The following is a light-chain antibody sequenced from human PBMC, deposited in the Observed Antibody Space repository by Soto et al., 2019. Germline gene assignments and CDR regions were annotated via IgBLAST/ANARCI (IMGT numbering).Light chain of an antibody. CDR3: KQYGTSPRT. CDR2: GAS. J-gene: IGKJ1*01. CDR1: QSIFSNY. Sequence: EVMLTQSPGTLSLSPGERATLSCRASQSIFSNYLAWYQQNSGQAPRLLIYGASNRATGIPDRFSGSGSGTDFTLTISTLEPEDFAGYYCKQYGTSPRTFGQGTKVEFK. V-gene: IGKV3-20*01.